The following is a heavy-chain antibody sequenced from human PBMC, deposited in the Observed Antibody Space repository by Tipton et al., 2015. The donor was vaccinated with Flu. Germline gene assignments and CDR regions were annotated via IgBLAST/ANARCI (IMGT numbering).Heavy chain of an antibody. D-gene: IGHD2-2*01. CDR1: GFTFSDYY. J-gene: IGHJ4*02. CDR3: ARGVVPAAKATSV. V-gene: IGHV3-11*01. CDR2: ISSSGSTI. Sequence: GSLRLSCAASGFTFSDYYMSWIRQAPGKGLEWVSYISSSGSTIYYAASVKGRFTISRDNAKNSLYLQMNSLRAEDTAVYYCARGVVPAAKATSVWGQGTLVTVSS.